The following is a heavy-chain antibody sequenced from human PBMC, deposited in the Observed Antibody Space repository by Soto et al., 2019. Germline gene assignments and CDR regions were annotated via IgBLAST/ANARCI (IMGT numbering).Heavy chain of an antibody. V-gene: IGHV3-43*02. D-gene: IGHD3-3*01. CDR2: ISGDGGST. J-gene: IGHJ4*02. Sequence: GGSLRLSCAASGFTFSSYAMHWVRQAPGKGLEWVSLISGDGGSTYYADSVKGRFTISRDNSKNSLYLQMNSLRTEDTVLYYCAKDRTIFGVVTFDYWGQGTLVTVSS. CDR1: GFTFSSYA. CDR3: AKDRTIFGVVTFDY.